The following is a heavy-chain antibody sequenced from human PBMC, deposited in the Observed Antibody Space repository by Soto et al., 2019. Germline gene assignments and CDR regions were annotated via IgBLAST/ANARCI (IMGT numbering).Heavy chain of an antibody. J-gene: IGHJ4*02. V-gene: IGHV3-48*02. CDR3: ARSMSYSFDY. CDR1: EFTFNNYG. CDR2: ITGRDSAI. D-gene: IGHD1-26*01. Sequence: GGSLRLSCVASEFTFNNYGMTWLRQAPGKGLEWVAHITGRDSAIYYTDSVMGRFTISRDNAKNSLYLQMSSLRDEDTAVYYCARSMSYSFDYWGQGTLVTVSS.